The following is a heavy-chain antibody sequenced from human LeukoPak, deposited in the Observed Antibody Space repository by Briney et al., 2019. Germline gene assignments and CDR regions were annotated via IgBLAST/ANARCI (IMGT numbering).Heavy chain of an antibody. CDR1: GGSIRSYY. CDR2: IYYSGST. CDR3: ARVSNGIDC. V-gene: IGHV4-59*01. J-gene: IGHJ4*02. Sequence: SETLSLTCTVSGGSIRSYYWSWIRQPPGKGLEWIGYIYYSGSTNYNPSLKSRVTISVDTSKNQFSLKLSSVTAADTAVYYCARVSNGIDCWGQGTLVTVSS.